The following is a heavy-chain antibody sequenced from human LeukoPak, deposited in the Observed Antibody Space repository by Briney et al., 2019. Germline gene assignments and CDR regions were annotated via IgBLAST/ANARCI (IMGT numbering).Heavy chain of an antibody. V-gene: IGHV3-30*01. Sequence: PGRSLRLSCAASGFTFSSYAMHWVRQAPGKGLEWVAVISYDGSNKYYADSVKGRFTISRDNSKNTLYLQMNSLRAEDTAVYYCARDGTIFGYYYYYMDVWGKGTTVTVSS. CDR1: GFTFSSYA. J-gene: IGHJ6*03. D-gene: IGHD3-3*01. CDR2: ISYDGSNK. CDR3: ARDGTIFGYYYYYMDV.